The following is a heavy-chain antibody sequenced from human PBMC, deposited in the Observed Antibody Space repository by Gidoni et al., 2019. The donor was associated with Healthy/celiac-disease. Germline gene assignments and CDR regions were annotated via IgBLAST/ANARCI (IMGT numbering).Heavy chain of an antibody. D-gene: IGHD4-17*01. V-gene: IGHV3-30*03. CDR3: ARGATETTLSRH. CDR1: GFPFSNYV. CDR2: ISFDGGDK. J-gene: IGHJ4*02. Sequence: QVQLVESGGGVVQPGKSLRVSCAASGFPFSNYVFHWVRQAPGKGLEWVAVISFDGGDKYYADSVKGRFTISRDNSKNTLYLQMNSLRGEDTAIYYCARGATETTLSRHWGQGTLVTVSS.